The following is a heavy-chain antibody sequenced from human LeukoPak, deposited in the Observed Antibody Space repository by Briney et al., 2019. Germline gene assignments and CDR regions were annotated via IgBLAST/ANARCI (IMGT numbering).Heavy chain of an antibody. CDR1: GYTFTSYY. CDR2: INPSGGST. Sequence: ASVKVSCKASGYTFTSYYMHWVRQAPGQGLEWMGTINPSGGSTSYAQKFQGKVTMTRDTSTSTVYMELSSLRSEDTAVYYCARGIAVAVETWYYFDYWGQGTLVTVSS. D-gene: IGHD6-19*01. V-gene: IGHV1-46*01. J-gene: IGHJ4*02. CDR3: ARGIAVAVETWYYFDY.